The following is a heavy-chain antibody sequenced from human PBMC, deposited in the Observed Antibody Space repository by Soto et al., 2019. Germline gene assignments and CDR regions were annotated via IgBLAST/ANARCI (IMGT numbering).Heavy chain of an antibody. Sequence: EVQLVESGGGLVQPGGSLRLSCAASGFTVSSNYMSWVRQAPGKGLEWVSVIYSGGSTCYADSVKGRFTISRDNSKNTLYLQMNSLRAEDTAVYYWARERGRFGGWFDPWGQGTLVTVSS. CDR2: IYSGGST. CDR1: GFTVSSNY. CDR3: ARERGRFGGWFDP. V-gene: IGHV3-66*01. D-gene: IGHD3-16*01. J-gene: IGHJ5*02.